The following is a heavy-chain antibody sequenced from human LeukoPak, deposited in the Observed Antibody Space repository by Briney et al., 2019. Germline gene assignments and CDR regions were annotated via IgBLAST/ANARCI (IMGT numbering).Heavy chain of an antibody. CDR2: IWYDGSNK. V-gene: IGHV3-33*06. D-gene: IGHD2-2*01. CDR1: GFTFSSYG. Sequence: GGSLRLSCAASGFTFSSYGMHWVRQAPGKGLEWVAVIWYDGSNKYYADSVKGRFTISRDNPKNTLYLQMNSLRAEDTAVYYCAKGGCSSTSCYGEVYYYYMDVWGKGTTVTVSS. J-gene: IGHJ6*03. CDR3: AKGGCSSTSCYGEVYYYYMDV.